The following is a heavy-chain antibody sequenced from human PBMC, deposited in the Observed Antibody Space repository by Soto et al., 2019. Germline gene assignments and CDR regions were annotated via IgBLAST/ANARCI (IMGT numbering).Heavy chain of an antibody. Sequence: EVQLVESGGGLVRPGGSLRLSCAASGFTFSSYWMHWVRQVPGKGLVWVSRMDEDGGTTDYADSVKGRFTISRDNAKNTLYLQMNSLRVEDTDVYYCASDLSGRADVWGQGTKVTVSS. CDR2: MDEDGGTT. CDR1: GFTFSSYW. D-gene: IGHD3-10*01. V-gene: IGHV3-74*02. CDR3: ASDLSGRADV. J-gene: IGHJ6*02.